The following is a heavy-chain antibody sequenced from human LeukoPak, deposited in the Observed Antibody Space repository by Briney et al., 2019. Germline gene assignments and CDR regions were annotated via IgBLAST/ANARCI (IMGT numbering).Heavy chain of an antibody. V-gene: IGHV3-30*07. CDR3: ARGPPYYYGSGSSNWFDP. Sequence: GGSLRLSCAASGFTFSSYAMHWVRQAPGKGLEWVGVILYDGSMKYYADSVKGRFTISRDNAKNSLYLQMNSLRAEDTAVYYCARGPPYYYGSGSSNWFDPWGQGTLVTVSS. CDR2: ILYDGSMK. CDR1: GFTFSSYA. D-gene: IGHD3-10*01. J-gene: IGHJ5*02.